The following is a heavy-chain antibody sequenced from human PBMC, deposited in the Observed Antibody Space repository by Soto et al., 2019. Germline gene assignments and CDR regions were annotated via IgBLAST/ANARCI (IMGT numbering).Heavy chain of an antibody. J-gene: IGHJ6*02. CDR3: AKGGESYPNYYYGMDV. V-gene: IGHV3-23*01. D-gene: IGHD3-16*02. Sequence: GGSLRLSCAASGFTFSSYAMSWVRQAPGKGLEWVSAISGSGGSTYYADSVKGRFTISRDNSKNTLYLQMNSLRAEDTAVYYCAKGGESYPNYYYGMDVWGQGTTVTVSS. CDR1: GFTFSSYA. CDR2: ISGSGGST.